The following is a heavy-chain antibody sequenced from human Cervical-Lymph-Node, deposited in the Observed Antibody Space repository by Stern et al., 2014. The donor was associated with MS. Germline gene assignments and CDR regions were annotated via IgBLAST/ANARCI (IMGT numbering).Heavy chain of an antibody. D-gene: IGHD6-13*01. Sequence: QITLKESGPTLVKPTQTLTLTCTFSGFSLSTSGVGVGWIRQPPGKALEWLALIYWDGDKRYRPSLKSRLTITKDTSKNQVVLTMTNMDPVDTATYYCAHRRYSSSWYDYNWFDPRGQGTLVTGSS. V-gene: IGHV2-5*02. J-gene: IGHJ5*02. CDR2: IYWDGDK. CDR1: GFSLSTSGVG. CDR3: AHRRYSSSWYDYNWFDP.